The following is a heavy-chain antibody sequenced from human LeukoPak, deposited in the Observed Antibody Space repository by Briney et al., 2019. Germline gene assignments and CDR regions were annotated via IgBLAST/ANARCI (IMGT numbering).Heavy chain of an antibody. CDR3: AKASAGSSGWFGIDD. D-gene: IGHD6-19*01. CDR1: GFTFSSYA. CDR2: ISGSGGST. Sequence: GGSLRLSCEPSGFTFSSYAMSWVRQAPGEGLEWVSAISGSGGSTYYADSVKGRFTISRDNSKNTLYLQMNSLRAEDTAVYYCAKASAGSSGWFGIDDWGQGTLVTVSS. V-gene: IGHV3-23*01. J-gene: IGHJ4*02.